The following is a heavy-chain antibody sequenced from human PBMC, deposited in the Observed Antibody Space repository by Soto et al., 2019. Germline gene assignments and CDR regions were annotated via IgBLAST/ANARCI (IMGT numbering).Heavy chain of an antibody. CDR3: ARDFAYFDS. CDR2: VYHTGRT. Sequence: QVQLQESGPGLVKPSETLSLTCTVSGGSFKSGSYSWSWIRQPPGKGLEWIGYVYHTGRTSYNPSIKSRVSISMDTSKNQFSLNLDSVTAADTAVYFCARDFAYFDSCGQGTLVTVSS. CDR1: GGSFKSGSYS. D-gene: IGHD3-3*01. V-gene: IGHV4-61*01. J-gene: IGHJ4*02.